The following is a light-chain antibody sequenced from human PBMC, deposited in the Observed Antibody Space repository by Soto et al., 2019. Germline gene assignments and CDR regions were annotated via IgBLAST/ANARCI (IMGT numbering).Light chain of an antibody. CDR2: DAS. CDR3: QVRSNWPTWT. J-gene: IGKJ1*01. V-gene: IGKV3-11*01. Sequence: EIVLTQSPATLSLSPGDRATLSSRASQSVSNFLAWYQQKPGQAPRLLIYDASNRATGIPARFSGGGSGTDFTLTISSLEPEDFAVYYCQVRSNWPTWTFGQGTKVEI. CDR1: QSVSNF.